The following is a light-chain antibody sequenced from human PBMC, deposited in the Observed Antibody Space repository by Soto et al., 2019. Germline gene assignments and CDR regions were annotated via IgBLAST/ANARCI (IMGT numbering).Light chain of an antibody. V-gene: IGLV2-8*01. Sequence: QSALTQSPSASASPGQSVTISCTGSSGDIGAYNYVSWYQQHPGKAPKLIIYEVNKRPSGVPDRFSGSKSGITASLTVSGLQADDEADYYCCSHAGSNTWVFGGGTKLTVL. CDR2: EVN. CDR1: SGDIGAYNY. CDR3: CSHAGSNTWV. J-gene: IGLJ3*02.